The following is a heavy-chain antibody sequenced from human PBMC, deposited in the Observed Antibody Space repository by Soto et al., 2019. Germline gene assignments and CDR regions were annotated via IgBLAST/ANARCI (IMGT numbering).Heavy chain of an antibody. CDR3: ARSGYRDNGEFDY. Sequence: GESLKISCKGSGYTFSSYWVAWVRQMPGKGLEWMGIIYPGDSDTRYSPSFQGQVTISADKSISTAYLQWSSLKASDTAMYYCARSGYRDNGEFDYWGQGTLVTVSS. CDR2: IYPGDSDT. V-gene: IGHV5-51*01. J-gene: IGHJ4*02. CDR1: GYTFSSYW. D-gene: IGHD3-16*02.